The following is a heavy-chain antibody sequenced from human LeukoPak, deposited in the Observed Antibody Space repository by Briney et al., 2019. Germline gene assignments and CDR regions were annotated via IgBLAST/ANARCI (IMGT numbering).Heavy chain of an antibody. CDR2: IKQDGSEK. CDR3: AKDHYLRAPAEDI. Sequence: GGSLRLSCAASGFTFSSYWMSWVRQSPGKGLEWLANIKQDGSEKYYVDSVKGRFTISRDNAKNSLYLQMNSLRAEDTAVYYCAKDHYLRAPAEDIWGQGTMVTVSS. CDR1: GFTFSSYW. D-gene: IGHD1-26*01. V-gene: IGHV3-7*01. J-gene: IGHJ3*02.